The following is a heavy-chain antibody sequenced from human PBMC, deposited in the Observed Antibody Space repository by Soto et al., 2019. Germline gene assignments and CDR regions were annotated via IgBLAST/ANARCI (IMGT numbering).Heavy chain of an antibody. J-gene: IGHJ6*03. CDR2: ISGSGGST. V-gene: IGHV3-23*01. CDR3: AKEESGYSYPPAHYYYYTEV. D-gene: IGHD5-18*01. CDR1: GFTFSSYA. Sequence: GGSLRLSCAASGFTFSSYAMSWVRQAPGKGLEWVSAISGSGGSTYYADSVKGRFTISRDNSKNTLYLQMNSLRAEDTAVYYCAKEESGYSYPPAHYYYYTEVWGKAPRVTVSS.